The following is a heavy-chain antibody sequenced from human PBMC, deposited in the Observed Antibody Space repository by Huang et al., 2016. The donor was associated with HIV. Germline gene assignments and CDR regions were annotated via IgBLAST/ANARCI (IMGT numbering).Heavy chain of an antibody. CDR2: IDHSGST. Sequence: QVQLQQWGAGLLKPSETLSLTCAVYGGSFTGYYWSWFRQPPGQGLEWIGEIDHSGSTNYNPSLKSRVTMSVDTSKNQFSLKRISVTAADTAMYYCAGGPHSARTLDFWGQGTLVTVSS. CDR1: GGSFTGYY. D-gene: IGHD6-6*01. CDR3: AGGPHSARTLDF. V-gene: IGHV4-34*01. J-gene: IGHJ4*02.